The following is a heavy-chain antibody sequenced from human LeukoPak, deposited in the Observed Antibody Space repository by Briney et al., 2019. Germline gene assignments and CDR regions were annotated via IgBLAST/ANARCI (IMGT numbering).Heavy chain of an antibody. V-gene: IGHV4-39*07. D-gene: IGHD2-15*01. CDR2: IYYSGST. Sequence: SETLSLTCTVSGVSISSSSYYWGWMRPPPGKGLEWIGSIYYSGSTHYNPSLKSRVTISVDTSKNQFSLKLSSVTAADTAVYYCARLGLSGGSCYSFDYWGQGTLVTVSS. J-gene: IGHJ4*02. CDR3: ARLGLSGGSCYSFDY. CDR1: GVSISSSSYY.